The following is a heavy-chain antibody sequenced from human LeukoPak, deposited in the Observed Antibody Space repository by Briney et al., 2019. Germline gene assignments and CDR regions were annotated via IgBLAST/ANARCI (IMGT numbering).Heavy chain of an antibody. D-gene: IGHD1-26*01. CDR2: ISDSGSTI. CDR3: ARDMVGPTAYFDY. CDR1: GFTFSSSG. Sequence: QPGGSLRLSRAASGFTFSSSGMNWVRQAPGEGLEWVSYISDSGSTIYYADSVKGRFTISRDNAKNSLYLQMNSLRAEDTAVYYCARDMVGPTAYFDYWGQGTLVTVSS. J-gene: IGHJ4*02. V-gene: IGHV3-48*03.